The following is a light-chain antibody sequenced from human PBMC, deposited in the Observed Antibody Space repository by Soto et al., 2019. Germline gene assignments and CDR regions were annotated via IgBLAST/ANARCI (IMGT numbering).Light chain of an antibody. V-gene: IGLV2-14*01. CDR3: SSCTSISTLYV. J-gene: IGLJ1*01. CDR2: DVS. CDR1: SSDVGGYNY. Sequence: QSVLTQPASVSGSPGQSITISCTGTSSDVGGYNYVSWYQQHPGKAPKLMIYDVSNRPSGVSNRLSGSKSGNTASLTISGLQAEDEADYYCSSCTSISTLYVFGSGTKLTVL.